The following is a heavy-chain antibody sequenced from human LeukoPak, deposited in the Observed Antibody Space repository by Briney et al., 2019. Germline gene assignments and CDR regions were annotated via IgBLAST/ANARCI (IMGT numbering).Heavy chain of an antibody. Sequence: SETLSLTCTVSGGAFTSDYWSWVRQPPGKGLDWIGYIHYSGNTNYNPSLKSRVVISIDSSKTQFSLKLRSVTAADTAVYYCARVGTVLDGGYWGQGTLVTVSS. J-gene: IGHJ4*02. CDR2: IHYSGNT. V-gene: IGHV4-59*01. D-gene: IGHD1-7*01. CDR1: GGAFTSDY. CDR3: ARVGTVLDGGY.